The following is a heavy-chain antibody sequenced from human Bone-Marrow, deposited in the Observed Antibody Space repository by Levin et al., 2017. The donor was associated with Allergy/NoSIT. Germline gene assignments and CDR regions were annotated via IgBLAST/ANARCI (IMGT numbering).Heavy chain of an antibody. CDR2: IYYGGTT. Sequence: QAGGSLRLSCVASGFSVSSNYMSWVRQAPGKGLEWVAIIYYGGTTYYADSVKGRFTISRDTSNNTVHLHMDGLRVEDTALYYCAKVAWDYDFWYGYYYFDFWGQGTPVTVSS. CDR3: AKVAWDYDFWYGYYYFDF. J-gene: IGHJ4*02. CDR1: GFSVSSNY. V-gene: IGHV3-53*01. D-gene: IGHD3-3*01.